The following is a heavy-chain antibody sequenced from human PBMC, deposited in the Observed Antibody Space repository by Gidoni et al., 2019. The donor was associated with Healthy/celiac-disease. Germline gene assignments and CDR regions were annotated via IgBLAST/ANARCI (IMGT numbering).Heavy chain of an antibody. CDR1: GGSISSCSYY. CDR3: AREAVTTVIYGMDV. D-gene: IGHD4-4*01. V-gene: IGHV4-61*02. Sequence: QVQLRESGPGLVKPSQTLSLTCTFSGGSISSCSYYWSWISQPAGQGLEWIGRIYTSGSNNYNPSLKSRVTIAVEASKKQLSLKLSSVTAAYTDVYYCAREAVTTVIYGMDVWGKGTTVTVS. J-gene: IGHJ6*04. CDR2: IYTSGSN.